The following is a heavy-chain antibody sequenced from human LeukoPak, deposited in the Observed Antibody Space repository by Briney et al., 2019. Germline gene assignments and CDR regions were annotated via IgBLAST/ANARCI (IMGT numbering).Heavy chain of an antibody. V-gene: IGHV4-39*07. Sequence: PSETLSLTCTVSGGSISSYYWSWIRQPPGKGLEWIGSIYYSGSTYYNPSLKSRVTISVDTSKNQFSLKLSSVTAADTAVYYCARDRPDILLWFGEPPYNWFDPWGQGTLVTVSS. J-gene: IGHJ5*02. D-gene: IGHD3-10*01. CDR1: GGSISSYY. CDR3: ARDRPDILLWFGEPPYNWFDP. CDR2: IYYSGST.